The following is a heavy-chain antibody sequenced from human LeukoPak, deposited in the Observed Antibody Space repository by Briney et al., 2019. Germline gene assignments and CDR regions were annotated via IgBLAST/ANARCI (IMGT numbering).Heavy chain of an antibody. D-gene: IGHD2-15*01. CDR3: ARDYLKVVVAGTAPSAGHMDY. CDR2: INPSGGSK. CDR1: GYTFTSYY. V-gene: IGHV1-46*01. J-gene: IGHJ4*02. Sequence: GASVKVSCKASGYTFTSYYMHWVRQAPGQGLEWMGIINPSGGSKSYAQTFQGRVTMTRDTYSSTAYMELSSLRSEDMAVYYCARDYLKVVVAGTAPSAGHMDYWGQGTLVTVSS.